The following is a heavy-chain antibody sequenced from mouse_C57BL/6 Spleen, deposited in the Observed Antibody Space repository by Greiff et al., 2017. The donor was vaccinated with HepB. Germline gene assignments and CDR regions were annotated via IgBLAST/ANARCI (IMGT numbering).Heavy chain of an antibody. CDR2: IYPGDGDT. CDR1: GYAFSSSW. Sequence: VKLKESGPELVKPGASVKISCKASGYAFSSSWMNWVKQRPGKGLEWIGRIYPGDGDTNYNGKFKGKATLTADKSSSTAYMQLSSLTSEDSAVYFCARDGAVAFDYWGQGTTLTVSS. CDR3: ARDGAVAFDY. V-gene: IGHV1-82*01. J-gene: IGHJ2*01. D-gene: IGHD1-1*01.